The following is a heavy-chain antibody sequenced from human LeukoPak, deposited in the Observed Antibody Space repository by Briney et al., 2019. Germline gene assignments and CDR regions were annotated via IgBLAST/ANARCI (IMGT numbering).Heavy chain of an antibody. CDR1: GASITSYY. V-gene: IGHV4-4*09. CDR3: ARSPFVGGVGATSWYFDL. D-gene: IGHD1-26*01. J-gene: IGHJ2*01. Sequence: SETLSLTCTVSGASITSYYWTWIRQPPGKELEWIGNIYSSANINFNPSLKSRVTISLDASKSHFSLKLNSVSAADTAIYYCARSPFVGGVGATSWYFDLWSRGALVTVSS. CDR2: IYSSANI.